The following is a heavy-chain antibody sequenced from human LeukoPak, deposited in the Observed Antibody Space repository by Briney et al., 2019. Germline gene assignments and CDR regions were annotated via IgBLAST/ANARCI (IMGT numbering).Heavy chain of an antibody. CDR1: GYTFTGYH. Sequence: ASVKVSCKASGYTFTGYHMHWVRQAPGQGLEWMGWINPNSGGTNYARKFQGRVTMTRDTSISTAYMELSRLRSDDTAVYYCATEGYYDSSGHYTDHWGQGTLVIVSS. D-gene: IGHD3-22*01. CDR2: INPNSGGT. J-gene: IGHJ4*02. V-gene: IGHV1-2*02. CDR3: ATEGYYDSSGHYTDH.